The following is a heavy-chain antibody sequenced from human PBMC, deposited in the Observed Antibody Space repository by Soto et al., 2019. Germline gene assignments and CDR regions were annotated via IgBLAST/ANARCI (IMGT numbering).Heavy chain of an antibody. J-gene: IGHJ4*02. CDR1: GYTFTRYY. D-gene: IGHD1-26*01. CDR3: ARESMSAREVDPY. CDR2: INPSGGST. Sequence: ASVKVSCKASGYTFTRYYMHWVRQAPGQGLEWMGIINPSGGSTSYAQKFQGRVAMTRDTSTSTVYMELSSLRSEDTAVYYCARESMSAREVDPYWGQGTLVTVSS. V-gene: IGHV1-46*01.